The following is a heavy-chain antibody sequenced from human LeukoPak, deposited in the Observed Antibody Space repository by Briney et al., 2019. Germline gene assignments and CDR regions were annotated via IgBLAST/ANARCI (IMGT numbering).Heavy chain of an antibody. CDR2: INKKGGT. CDR3: AREHKSYGDYPYYFDS. CDR1: SDSISSGDYY. J-gene: IGHJ4*02. Sequence: SETLSLTCTVSSDSISSGDYYWSWIRQPAGKGLEFIGYINKKGGTFYNPPLKSRVSISIDTSKNQFSLKLTSVTAADTAAYFCAREHKSYGDYPYYFDSWGQGTLVTVSS. D-gene: IGHD4-17*01. V-gene: IGHV4-30-4*01.